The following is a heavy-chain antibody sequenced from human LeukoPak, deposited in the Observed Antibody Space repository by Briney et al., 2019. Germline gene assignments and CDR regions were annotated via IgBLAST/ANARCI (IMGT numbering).Heavy chain of an antibody. V-gene: IGHV6-1*01. CDR2: TYYRSKWYN. J-gene: IGHJ5*02. Sequence: SQTLSLTCAISGDSVSSNSAAWNWIRQSPSRGLEWLGRTYYRSKWYNDYAVSVKSRITINPDTSKNQFSLQLNSVTPEDTAVHYCARGPEVNWANWFDPWGQGTLVTVSS. CDR1: GDSVSSNSAA. CDR3: ARGPEVNWANWFDP. D-gene: IGHD1-1*01.